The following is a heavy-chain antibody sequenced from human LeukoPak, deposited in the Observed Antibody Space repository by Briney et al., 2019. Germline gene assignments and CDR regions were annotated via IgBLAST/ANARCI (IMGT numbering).Heavy chain of an antibody. Sequence: WASVKVSCKASGYIFTTYALNWVRQAPGQGLEWMGWINTNTGNPTYAQGFTGRFVFSLDTSVSTADLQISSLKAEDTAVYYCARVGPPTPAIATAGTGYFQHWGQGTLVIVSS. CDR2: INTNTGNP. J-gene: IGHJ1*01. V-gene: IGHV7-4-1*02. D-gene: IGHD6-13*01. CDR3: ARVGPPTPAIATAGTGYFQH. CDR1: GYIFTTYA.